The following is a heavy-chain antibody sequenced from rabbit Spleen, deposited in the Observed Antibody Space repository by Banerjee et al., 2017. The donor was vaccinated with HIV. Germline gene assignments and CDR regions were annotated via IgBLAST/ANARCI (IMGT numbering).Heavy chain of an antibody. V-gene: IGHV1S43*01. D-gene: IGHD6-1*01. CDR3: ARDPGYDGYGYAAGMFFTL. CDR1: GFSFSSSYW. J-gene: IGHJ4*01. Sequence: QEQLEESGGDLVKPEGSLTLTCTASGFSFSSSYWICWVRQAPGKGLELIACIYTTSGSTWYASWVNGRFTISRSTSLNTVDLKMTSLTAADTATYFCARDPGYDGYGYAAGMFFTLWGPGTLVTVS. CDR2: IYTTSGST.